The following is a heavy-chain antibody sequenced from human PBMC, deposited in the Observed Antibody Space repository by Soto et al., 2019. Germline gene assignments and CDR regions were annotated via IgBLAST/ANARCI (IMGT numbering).Heavy chain of an antibody. CDR2: IFYSGAT. V-gene: IGHV4-39*07. Sequence: PAETLSLTCTVSGGSINSSSYYWGWIRQPPGKGLEWIGSIFYSGATYYNPSLKSRVTILLDTSKSQFSLKLSSVTAADTAVYYCARGSSIAGLYYGMDVWGQGTTVTVSS. D-gene: IGHD6-6*01. J-gene: IGHJ6*02. CDR1: GGSINSSSYY. CDR3: ARGSSIAGLYYGMDV.